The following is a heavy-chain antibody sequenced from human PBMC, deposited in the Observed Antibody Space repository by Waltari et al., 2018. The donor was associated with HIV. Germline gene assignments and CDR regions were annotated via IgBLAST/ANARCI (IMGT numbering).Heavy chain of an antibody. Sequence: QVQLQQWGAGLLKPSETLSLTCAVYGGSFSGYYWSWIRQPPGKGLEWIGEINHSGSTNYNPSLKSRVTRSVDTSKNQFSLKLSSVTAADTAVYYCARGGVAGIDYWGQGTLVTVSS. CDR3: ARGGVAGIDY. CDR1: GGSFSGYY. D-gene: IGHD6-19*01. V-gene: IGHV4-34*01. J-gene: IGHJ4*02. CDR2: INHSGST.